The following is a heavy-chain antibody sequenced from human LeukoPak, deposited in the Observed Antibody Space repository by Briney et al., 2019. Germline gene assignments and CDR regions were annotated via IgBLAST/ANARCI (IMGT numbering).Heavy chain of an antibody. CDR3: AAAEGSLSQFDY. CDR2: ISAYNGNT. Sequence: ASVKVSCKASGGTFSSYAISWVRQAPGQGLEWMGWISAYNGNTNYAQKLQGRVTMTTDTSTSTAYMELRSLRSDDTAVYYCAAAEGSLSQFDYWGQGTLVTVSS. J-gene: IGHJ4*02. CDR1: GGTFSSYA. D-gene: IGHD6-13*01. V-gene: IGHV1-18*01.